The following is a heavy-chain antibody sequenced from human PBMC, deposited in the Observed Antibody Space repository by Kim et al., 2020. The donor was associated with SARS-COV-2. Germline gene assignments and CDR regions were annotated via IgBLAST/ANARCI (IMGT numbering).Heavy chain of an antibody. CDR1: GYTLTELS. J-gene: IGHJ3*02. Sequence: ASVKVSCKVSGYTLTELSMHWVRQAPGKGLEWMGGFDPEDGETIYAQKFQGRVTMTEDTSTDTAYMELSSLRSEDTAVYYCATDAPSMRTIFGVGPLGDAFDIWGQGTMVTVSS. CDR2: FDPEDGET. D-gene: IGHD3-3*01. V-gene: IGHV1-24*01. CDR3: ATDAPSMRTIFGVGPLGDAFDI.